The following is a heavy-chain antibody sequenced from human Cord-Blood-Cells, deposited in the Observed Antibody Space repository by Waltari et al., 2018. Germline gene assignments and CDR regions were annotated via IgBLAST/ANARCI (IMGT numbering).Heavy chain of an antibody. V-gene: IGHV4-34*01. CDR3: ARVRGVVIAIDY. D-gene: IGHD2-21*01. CDR2: INHSGST. J-gene: IGHJ4*02. Sequence: QVQLQQWGAGLLKPSETLSLTCAGYGGSFSGYSWSWIRQPPGKGLEWIGEINHSGSTNYNPSLKSRVTISVDTSKNQFSLKLSSVTAADTAVYYCARVRGVVIAIDYWGQGTLVTVSS. CDR1: GGSFSGYS.